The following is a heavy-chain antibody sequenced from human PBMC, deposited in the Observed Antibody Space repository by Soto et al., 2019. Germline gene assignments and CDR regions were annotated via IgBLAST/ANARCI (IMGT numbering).Heavy chain of an antibody. J-gene: IGHJ5*02. Sequence: SETLSLTCSVSGGSISSSSYYWGWIRQPPGKGLEWIGSIHYSGSTNYKSSLKSRVTISVDTSKNQFSLKLSSVTAADTAVYYCARGTNWFDPWGQGTLVTVSS. CDR2: IHYSGST. D-gene: IGHD3-10*01. V-gene: IGHV4-39*07. CDR1: GGSISSSSYY. CDR3: ARGTNWFDP.